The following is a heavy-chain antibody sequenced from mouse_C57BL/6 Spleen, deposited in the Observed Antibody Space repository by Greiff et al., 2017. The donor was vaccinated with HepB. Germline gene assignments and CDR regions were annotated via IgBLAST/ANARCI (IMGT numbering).Heavy chain of an antibody. CDR3: AIFAGSSYRYFDV. CDR2: IYPRSGNT. V-gene: IGHV1-81*01. Sequence: VQLQQSGAELARPGASVKLSCKASGYTFTSYGISWVKQRTGQGLEWIGEIYPRSGNTYYNEKFKGKATLTADKSSSKAYMELRSLTSEDSAVYVCAIFAGSSYRYFDVWGTGTTVTVSS. CDR1: GYTFTSYG. J-gene: IGHJ1*03. D-gene: IGHD1-1*01.